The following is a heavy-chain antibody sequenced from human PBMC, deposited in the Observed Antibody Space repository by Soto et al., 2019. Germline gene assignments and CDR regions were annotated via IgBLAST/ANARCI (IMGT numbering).Heavy chain of an antibody. J-gene: IGHJ3*02. CDR2: ISYDGSNK. Sequence: GGSLRLSCAASGFTFSSYGMHWVRQAPGKGLEWVAVISYDGSNKYYADSVKGRFTISRDNSKNTLYLQMNSLRAEDTAVYYCAKDAVYDSSGYYLVADDAFDIWCQATTVPVSS. D-gene: IGHD3-22*01. CDR3: AKDAVYDSSGYYLVADDAFDI. CDR1: GFTFSSYG. V-gene: IGHV3-30*18.